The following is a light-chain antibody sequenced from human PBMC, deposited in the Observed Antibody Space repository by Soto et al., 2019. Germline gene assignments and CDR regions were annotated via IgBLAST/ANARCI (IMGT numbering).Light chain of an antibody. CDR1: RSDVGAYNY. CDR2: EVT. V-gene: IGLV2-14*01. Sequence: QSALTHPASVSWSPGQAISISCTGTRSDVGAYNYVSWYQQHPGKAPKLMISEVTNRPSGVSDRFSGSKSGNTASLTISGLQAEEDADHYCSSFTSRSNFVFGTGTKVTVL. J-gene: IGLJ1*01. CDR3: SSFTSRSNFV.